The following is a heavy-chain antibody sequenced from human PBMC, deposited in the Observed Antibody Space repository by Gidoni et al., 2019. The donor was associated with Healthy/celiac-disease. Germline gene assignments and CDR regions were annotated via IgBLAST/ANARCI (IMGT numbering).Heavy chain of an antibody. CDR3: ARDRLDSGSYLYNFQH. CDR2: IIPIFGTA. J-gene: IGHJ1*01. V-gene: IGHV1-69*01. CDR1: GGTFSSYA. D-gene: IGHD1-26*01. Sequence: QVQLVQSGAEVKKPGSSAKVSCKASGGTFSSYAISWVRQAPGQGLEWMGGIIPIFGTANYAQKFQGRVTITADESTSTAYMELSSLRSEDTAVYYCARDRLDSGSYLYNFQHWCQGTLVTVSS.